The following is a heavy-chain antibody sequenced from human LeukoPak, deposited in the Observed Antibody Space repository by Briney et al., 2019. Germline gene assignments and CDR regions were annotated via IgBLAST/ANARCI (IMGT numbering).Heavy chain of an antibody. CDR1: GFTFSSYW. V-gene: IGHV3-7*01. Sequence: GGSLRLSCAASGFTFSSYWMSWVRQAPGKGLEWVANIKQDGSEKYYVDSVKGRFTISRDNAKNSLYLQMNSLRAEDTAVYYCARDGPSSSWYAMHFQHWGQGTLVTVSS. J-gene: IGHJ1*01. D-gene: IGHD6-13*01. CDR3: ARDGPSSSWYAMHFQH. CDR2: IKQDGSEK.